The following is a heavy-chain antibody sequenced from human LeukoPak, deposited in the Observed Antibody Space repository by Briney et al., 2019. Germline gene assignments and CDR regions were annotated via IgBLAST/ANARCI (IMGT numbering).Heavy chain of an antibody. Sequence: GSLRLPCSASGFTFSSYSMNWVRQAPGGGLEWVPSISSSSSYIYYADSVKGRFTISRDNAKNSLYLQMNSLRAEDTAVYYCASHSGYDIQKRDYWGQGTLVTVSS. CDR2: ISSSSSYI. V-gene: IGHV3-21*01. J-gene: IGHJ4*02. CDR1: GFTFSSYS. D-gene: IGHD5-12*01. CDR3: ASHSGYDIQKRDY.